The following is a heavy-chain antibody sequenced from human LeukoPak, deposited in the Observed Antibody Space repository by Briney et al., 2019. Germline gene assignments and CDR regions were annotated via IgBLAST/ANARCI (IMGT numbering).Heavy chain of an antibody. D-gene: IGHD2-2*01. J-gene: IGHJ5*02. V-gene: IGHV1-2*02. CDR3: ATDLDCSSTSCYQRRYNWFDP. Sequence: ASVKVSCKASGYTFTGYYMHWVRQAPGQGLEWMGWINPNSGGTNYAQKFQGRVTMTRDTSISTAYMELSRLRSDDTAVYYCATDLDCSSTSCYQRRYNWFDPWGQGTLVTVSS. CDR2: INPNSGGT. CDR1: GYTFTGYY.